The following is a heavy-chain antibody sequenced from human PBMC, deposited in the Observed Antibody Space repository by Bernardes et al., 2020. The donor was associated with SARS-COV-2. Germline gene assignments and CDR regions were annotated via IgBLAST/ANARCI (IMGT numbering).Heavy chain of an antibody. V-gene: IGHV4-4*07. CDR1: GVSISSYY. CDR2: VDMSGNM. D-gene: IGHD2-2*01. Sequence: SETLSLTCSVSGVSISSYYWSWIRQAAGKGLEWVGRVDMSGNMKSSPSLKSRVTMSVDTSKNQFFLKLTSVTAADTAIYFCAREGPAHWFDPWGQGTLVSVSS. J-gene: IGHJ5*02. CDR3: AREGPAHWFDP.